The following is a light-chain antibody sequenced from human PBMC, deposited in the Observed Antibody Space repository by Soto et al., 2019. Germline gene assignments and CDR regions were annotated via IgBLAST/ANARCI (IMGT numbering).Light chain of an antibody. CDR2: GAS. CDR3: QQYNNWSS. J-gene: IGKJ2*01. Sequence: EIVMTQSPATLSVSPGERATLSCRASQSVSSNLAWYQQKPGQAPRLLIYGASTRATGIPARFSGSGSATEFTLTISSLQSEDFAVYYCQQYNNWSSFGQGTKLEIK. CDR1: QSVSSN. V-gene: IGKV3-15*01.